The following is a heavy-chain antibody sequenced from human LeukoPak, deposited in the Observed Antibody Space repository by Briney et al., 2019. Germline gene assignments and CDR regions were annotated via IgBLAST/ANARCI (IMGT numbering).Heavy chain of an antibody. D-gene: IGHD3-10*01. V-gene: IGHV3-21*01. CDR3: ARDRSKLLWFGELLSDAFDI. Sequence: GGSLRLSCAASGFTFSSYSMNWVRQAPGKGLEWVSSISSSNSYIYYADSVKGRFTISRDNAKNSLYLQMNSLRAEDTAVYYCARDRSKLLWFGELLSDAFDIWGQGTMVTVSS. J-gene: IGHJ3*02. CDR2: ISSSNSYI. CDR1: GFTFSSYS.